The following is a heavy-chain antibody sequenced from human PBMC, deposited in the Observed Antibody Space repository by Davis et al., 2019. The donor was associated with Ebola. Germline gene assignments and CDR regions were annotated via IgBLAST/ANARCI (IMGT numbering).Heavy chain of an antibody. Sequence: SVKVSCKASGGTLSSYAINWVRQAPGQGLEWMGDISPMFGTTNYAQTFQGRATITADESTNTAYMELISLRSEDTAIYYCAREVEPHLTAFDPWGQGTLVTVSS. CDR1: GGTLSSYA. CDR2: ISPMFGTT. D-gene: IGHD1-14*01. CDR3: AREVEPHLTAFDP. J-gene: IGHJ5*02. V-gene: IGHV1-69*13.